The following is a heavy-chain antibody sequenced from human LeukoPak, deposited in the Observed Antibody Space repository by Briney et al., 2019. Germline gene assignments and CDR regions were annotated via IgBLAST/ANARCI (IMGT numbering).Heavy chain of an antibody. CDR1: GFTVSTTY. V-gene: IGHV3-30*02. Sequence: GGSLRLSCAASGFTVSTTYMSWVRQAPGKGLEWVAFIRYDANIEYYADSVKGRFTISRDNSKNTLFLQMNSLRAVDTAVYYCAKGGSSSWDFFDYWGQGTLVTVSS. CDR2: IRYDANIE. CDR3: AKGGSSSWDFFDY. D-gene: IGHD6-13*01. J-gene: IGHJ4*02.